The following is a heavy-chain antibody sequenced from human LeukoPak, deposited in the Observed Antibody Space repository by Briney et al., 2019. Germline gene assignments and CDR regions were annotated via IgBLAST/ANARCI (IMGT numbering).Heavy chain of an antibody. D-gene: IGHD1-26*01. CDR3: ARGAGVGATLDY. CDR1: GYTFTSYD. J-gene: IGHJ4*02. CDR2: MNPNSGNT. Sequence: ASVKVSCKASGYTFTSYDINWVRQATGQGLEWMGWMNPNSGNTGYAQKFQGRITMTRNTSISTAYMELSSLRSEDTAVYYCARGAGVGATLDYWGQGTLVTVSS. V-gene: IGHV1-8*01.